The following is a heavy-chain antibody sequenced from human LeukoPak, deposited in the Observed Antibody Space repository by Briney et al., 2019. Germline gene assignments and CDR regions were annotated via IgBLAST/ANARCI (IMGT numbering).Heavy chain of an antibody. CDR2: ISRSGNT. J-gene: IGHJ4*02. D-gene: IGHD6-19*01. CDR3: ARRAVAGRYYFDY. CDR1: GGSFSGYY. V-gene: IGHV4-34*01. Sequence: SETLSLTCAVYGGSFSGYYWSWIRQPPGKGLEWIGKISRSGNTNYNPSLKSRVTISVDTSKNQFSLKLSSVTAADTAVYYCARRAVAGRYYFDYWGQGTLVTVSS.